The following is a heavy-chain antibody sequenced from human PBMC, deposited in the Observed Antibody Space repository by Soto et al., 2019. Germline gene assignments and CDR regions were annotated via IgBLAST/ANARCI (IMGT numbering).Heavy chain of an antibody. Sequence: PSETLSLTCTVSNGSISTFYWSWIRQPPGRSLEWIGHIYYTGSPTYNPSLKSRVTISENTSKKTVSLTLVSVTAEDTAVYYCVRSRSTRQPFDYWGRGTLVTVSS. CDR3: VRSRSTRQPFDY. J-gene: IGHJ4*02. D-gene: IGHD5-12*01. V-gene: IGHV4-59*01. CDR1: NGSISTFY. CDR2: IYYTGSP.